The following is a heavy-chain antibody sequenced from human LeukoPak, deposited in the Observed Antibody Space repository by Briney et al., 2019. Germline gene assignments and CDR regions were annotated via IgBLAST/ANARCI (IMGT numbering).Heavy chain of an antibody. D-gene: IGHD4-17*01. V-gene: IGHV3-23*01. J-gene: IGHJ4*02. CDR1: GFTFSSYA. CDR2: ISGSGGST. Sequence: GGSLRLPCAASGFTFSSYAMSWVRQAPGKGLEWVSAISGSGGSTYYADSVKGRFTISRDNSKNTLYLQTNSLRAEDTAVYYCAKDRHGDPDYWGQGTLVTVSS. CDR3: AKDRHGDPDY.